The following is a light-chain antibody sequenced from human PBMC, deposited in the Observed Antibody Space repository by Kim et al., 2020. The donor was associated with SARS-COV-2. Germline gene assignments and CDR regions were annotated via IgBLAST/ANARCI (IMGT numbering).Light chain of an antibody. V-gene: IGKV3-20*01. CDR1: QSVSSSY. CDR2: GAS. J-gene: IGKJ2*03. Sequence: SPRERATLSCRASQSVSSSYSAWYQQKPCQAPRRLIYGASSRATGIPDRFSGSGSGTDFTLTISRLEPEDFAVYYCQQYGSSPSYSFGQGTKLEI. CDR3: QQYGSSPSYS.